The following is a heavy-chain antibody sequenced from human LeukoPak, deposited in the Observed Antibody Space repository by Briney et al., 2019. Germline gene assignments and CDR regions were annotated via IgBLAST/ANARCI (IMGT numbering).Heavy chain of an antibody. CDR2: IIPIFGTA. D-gene: IGHD3-3*01. CDR1: GGTFSSYA. CDR3: ARDLASGYSFDY. Sequence: SVKVSCKSSGGTFSSYAISWVRLAPGQGLEWMGGIIPIFGTANYAQKFQGRVTITTDESTSTAYMELSRLRSDDTAVYYCARDLASGYSFDYWGQGTLVTVSS. V-gene: IGHV1-69*05. J-gene: IGHJ4*02.